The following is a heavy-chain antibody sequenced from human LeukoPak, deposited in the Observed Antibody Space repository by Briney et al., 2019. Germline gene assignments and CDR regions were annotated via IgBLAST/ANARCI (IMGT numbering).Heavy chain of an antibody. V-gene: IGHV4-34*01. CDR2: INHSGST. D-gene: IGHD3-3*01. Sequence: SETLSLNCAVYNGSFSGYYWSWIRQPPGKGLEWIGKINHSGSTNYNPSLKSRVTISVDTSRKQFSLKLSSVTAADTAVYYCARAEKSSFWSRYRFDYWGQGILVTVSS. CDR3: ARAEKSSFWSRYRFDY. CDR1: NGSFSGYY. J-gene: IGHJ4*02.